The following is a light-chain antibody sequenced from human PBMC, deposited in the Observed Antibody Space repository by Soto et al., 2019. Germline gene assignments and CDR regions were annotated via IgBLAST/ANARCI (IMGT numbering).Light chain of an antibody. J-gene: IGKJ2*01. V-gene: IGKV3-20*01. CDR3: QQYGTSPYT. Sequence: EIVLTQSPGTLSLSPGERATLSCRASQSVSGSCLAWYQQKPGQAPRLLIYGASSRATGIPDRFSGSGSGTDFTLTISRLEPTDFAVYFCQQYGTSPYTFGQGTKLQIK. CDR2: GAS. CDR1: QSVSGSC.